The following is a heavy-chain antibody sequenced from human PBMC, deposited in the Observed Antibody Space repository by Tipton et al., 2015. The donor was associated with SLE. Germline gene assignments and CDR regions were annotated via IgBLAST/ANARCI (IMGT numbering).Heavy chain of an antibody. CDR1: GGSISSYY. Sequence: TLSLTCTVSGGSISSYYWSWIRQPPGKGLEWIGYIYYSGSTNYNPSLKSRVTISVDTSKNQFSLKLSSVTAADTAMYYCARHEFWGGALYFDRWGQGTLATVSS. CDR2: IYYSGST. D-gene: IGHD3-3*01. J-gene: IGHJ4*02. CDR3: ARHEFWGGALYFDR. V-gene: IGHV4-59*08.